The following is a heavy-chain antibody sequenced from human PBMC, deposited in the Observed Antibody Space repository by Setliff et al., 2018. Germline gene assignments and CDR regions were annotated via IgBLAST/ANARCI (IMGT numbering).Heavy chain of an antibody. CDR2: ISPYYGST. CDR3: ARARYCSGGRCYWTWLDS. V-gene: IGHV1-18*04. CDR1: GNTFTFSH. Sequence: ASVKVSCKASGNTFTFSHMHWVRQVPGQGLEWMGWISPYYGSTDYAQKFHGRVTIITDESTSTAYMELSSLTSDDTAVYYCARARYCSGGRCYWTWLDSWAQGTLVTVSS. J-gene: IGHJ5*01. D-gene: IGHD2-15*01.